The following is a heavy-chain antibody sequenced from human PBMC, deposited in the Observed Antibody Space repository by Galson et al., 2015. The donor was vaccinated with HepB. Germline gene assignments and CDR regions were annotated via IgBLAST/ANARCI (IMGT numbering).Heavy chain of an antibody. CDR1: GFTFTNAW. CDR2: IKSRPVGGTT. V-gene: IGHV3-15*07. J-gene: IGHJ4*02. CDR3: TTDFDDGYFGY. Sequence: SLRLSCAASGFTFTNAWMHWVRQAPGKGLEWVGRIKSRPVGGTTDYAAPVKGRFTISRDDSKNTVYLQMNSLKTEDTAVYYCTTDFDDGYFGYWGQGTLVTVSS. D-gene: IGHD3-9*01.